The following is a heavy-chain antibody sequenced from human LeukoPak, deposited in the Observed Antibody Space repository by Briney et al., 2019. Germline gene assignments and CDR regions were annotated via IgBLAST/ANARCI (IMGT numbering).Heavy chain of an antibody. Sequence: PSETLSLTCTVSGDSISSYYWSWIRQPPGKGLEWIGYIYYTGSTNYNPSLKSQVTISVDTSKNQFSLKLSSVTAADTAVYYCARDRCGRTSCYPGAFEIWGQGTMVTVSS. CDR2: IYYTGST. V-gene: IGHV4-59*01. CDR1: GDSISSYY. D-gene: IGHD2-2*01. J-gene: IGHJ3*02. CDR3: ARDRCGRTSCYPGAFEI.